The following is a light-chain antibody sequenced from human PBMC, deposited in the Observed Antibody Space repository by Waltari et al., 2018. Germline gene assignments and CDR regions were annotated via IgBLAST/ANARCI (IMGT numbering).Light chain of an antibody. Sequence: QSALTQPASVSGSPGQSITISCTGTSSDVGFYNYVSWYQQHPGKAPELMIYDVSERPSGVSNRFSGCKSGNTASLTISGLQAEDEAYYYCNSYAGSSSWVFGGGTKLTVL. CDR3: NSYAGSSSWV. CDR2: DVS. J-gene: IGLJ3*02. CDR1: SSDVGFYNY. V-gene: IGLV2-14*01.